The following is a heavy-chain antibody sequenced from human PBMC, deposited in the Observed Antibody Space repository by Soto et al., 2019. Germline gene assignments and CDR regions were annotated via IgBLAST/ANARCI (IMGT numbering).Heavy chain of an antibody. CDR3: AKPDILRFLEWLSAFDI. Sequence: EVQLLESGGGLVQPGGSLRLSCAASGFTFSSYAMSWVRQAPGKGLEWVSAISGSGGSTYYADSVKGRYTSSRDNSKNTLYLQMNSLRAEDTAVYYCAKPDILRFLEWLSAFDIWGQGTMVTVSS. V-gene: IGHV3-23*01. CDR1: GFTFSSYA. CDR2: ISGSGGST. D-gene: IGHD3-3*01. J-gene: IGHJ3*02.